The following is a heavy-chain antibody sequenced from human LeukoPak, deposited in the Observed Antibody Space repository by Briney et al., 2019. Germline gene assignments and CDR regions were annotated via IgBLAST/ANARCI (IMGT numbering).Heavy chain of an antibody. J-gene: IGHJ4*02. Sequence: SVKVSCKASGGTFSSYAISWVRQAPGQGLEWMGRIIPIFGTANYAQKFLGGVTITTDGSTSTAYMELSSLRSEDTAVYYCARADYYDSSGYYYWGQGTLVTVSS. CDR2: IIPIFGTA. CDR1: GGTFSSYA. CDR3: ARADYYDSSGYYY. D-gene: IGHD3-22*01. V-gene: IGHV1-69*05.